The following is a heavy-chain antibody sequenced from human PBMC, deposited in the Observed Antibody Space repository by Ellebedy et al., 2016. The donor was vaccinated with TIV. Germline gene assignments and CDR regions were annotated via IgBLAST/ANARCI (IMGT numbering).Heavy chain of an antibody. CDR3: AKGRGGGSDTSAPRYYFDY. J-gene: IGHJ4*02. CDR1: GFTFSSYA. V-gene: IGHV3-23*01. CDR2: ILGGGGTT. D-gene: IGHD3-22*01. Sequence: GESLKISCAASGFTFSSYAMAWVRQTPGKGLEWVSAILGGGGTTYYADSVKGRFTISRDNSKKTLYLQMNSLRAEDTAVYYCAKGRGGGSDTSAPRYYFDYWGLGTLVTVSS.